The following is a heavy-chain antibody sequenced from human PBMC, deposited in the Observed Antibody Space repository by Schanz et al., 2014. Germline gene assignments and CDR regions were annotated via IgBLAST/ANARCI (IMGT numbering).Heavy chain of an antibody. Sequence: QVQLVESGGGLVKPGGSLRLSCAASGFTFSSYYMSWIRQAPGKGLEWVSSIISTGGTIYYVGSVRGRFTISRDNAKNSLYLQMNSLRVDDTAVYYCASSRTRYCSSTSYVPGAFDSWGQGTLVTVSS. J-gene: IGHJ3*01. V-gene: IGHV3-11*01. CDR3: ASSRTRYCSSTSYVPGAFDS. D-gene: IGHD2-2*01. CDR2: IISTGGTI. CDR1: GFTFSSYY.